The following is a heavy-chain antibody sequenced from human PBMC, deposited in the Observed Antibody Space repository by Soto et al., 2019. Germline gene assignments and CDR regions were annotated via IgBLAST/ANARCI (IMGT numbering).Heavy chain of an antibody. CDR2: IDIGGNT. D-gene: IGHD2-2*01. V-gene: IGHV3-66*01. CDR1: GFSVTNNY. J-gene: IGHJ4*02. CDR3: ARGRGSTGYLGREHYFDY. Sequence: GGSLRLSCAASGFSVTNNYMNWVRQAPGKGLEWVSIIDIGGNTYYADSVKDRFTISRDNSRNTLYLHMDSLRAEDTAVYYCARGRGSTGYLGREHYFDYWVQGTLVTVSS.